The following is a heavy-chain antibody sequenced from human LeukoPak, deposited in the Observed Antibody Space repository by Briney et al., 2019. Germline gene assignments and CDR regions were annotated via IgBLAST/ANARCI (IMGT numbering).Heavy chain of an antibody. J-gene: IGHJ6*02. CDR1: GGSIISTDSS. D-gene: IGHD3-10*01. CDR3: ARSPVRGVAYYYGMDV. Sequence: SETLSLTCTVSGGSIISTDSSWGWIRQPPGKGLEWIGNIYYSGTTYYNPSLESRVTISVDTSKNHFSLRLSSVTAADTAVYHCARSPVRGVAYYYGMDVWGQGTTVTVSS. V-gene: IGHV4-39*07. CDR2: IYYSGTT.